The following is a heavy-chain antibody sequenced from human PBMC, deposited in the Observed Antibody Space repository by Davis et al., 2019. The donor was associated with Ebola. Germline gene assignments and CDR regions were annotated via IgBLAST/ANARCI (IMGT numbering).Heavy chain of an antibody. CDR1: GFTFSTYS. D-gene: IGHD2-15*01. J-gene: IGHJ3*02. Sequence: GESLKISCAASGFTFSTYSMNWVRQAPGKGLEWVSSISSSSSYIYYADSVKGRFTISRDNAKNSLYLQMNSLRAEDTAVYYCARELGYCSGGSCYSGGAFDIWGQGTMVTVSS. CDR3: ARELGYCSGGSCYSGGAFDI. CDR2: ISSSSSYI. V-gene: IGHV3-21*04.